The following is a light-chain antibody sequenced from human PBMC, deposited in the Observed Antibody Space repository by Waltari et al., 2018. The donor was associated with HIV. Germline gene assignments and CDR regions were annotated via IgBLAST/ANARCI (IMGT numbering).Light chain of an antibody. CDR2: DVN. CDR3: CSYAGSSYV. V-gene: IGLV2-11*01. Sequence: QSALTQPRSVSGSPGQSVTISCTGSASDVGGYHYVSWYQQHPGKAPKLLIYDVNKRPSGVPERFYGSKSGNTASLTIAGLQTEDKAEYYCCSYAGSSYVFGTETKVTVL. CDR1: ASDVGGYHY. J-gene: IGLJ1*01.